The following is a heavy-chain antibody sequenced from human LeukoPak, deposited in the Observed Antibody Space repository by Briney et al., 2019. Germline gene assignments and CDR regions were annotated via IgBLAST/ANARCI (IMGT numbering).Heavy chain of an antibody. Sequence: ASVKVSCKASGYTFTSYGISWVRQAPGQRLEWMGWINAGNGNTKYSEKFQGRVIITRDTSASTAYMELSSLRSEDTAVYYCARDSGSDWWDHWGQGTLVTVSS. J-gene: IGHJ5*02. CDR1: GYTFTSYG. V-gene: IGHV1-3*01. D-gene: IGHD5-12*01. CDR2: INAGNGNT. CDR3: ARDSGSDWWDH.